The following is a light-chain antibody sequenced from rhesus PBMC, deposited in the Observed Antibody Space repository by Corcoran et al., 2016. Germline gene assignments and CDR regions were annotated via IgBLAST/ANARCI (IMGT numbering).Light chain of an antibody. Sequence: DIQMTQSPSSLSASVGDRVTITCRASQGINNYLSWYQQKPGKAPKPLIYYASILETGVPSRFSGSRSGTAYTLTISSLQPEDIATYYCQQYNNSPLTFGGGTKVEIK. CDR2: YAS. CDR1: QGINNY. J-gene: IGKJ4*01. V-gene: IGKV1-66*01. CDR3: QQYNNSPLT.